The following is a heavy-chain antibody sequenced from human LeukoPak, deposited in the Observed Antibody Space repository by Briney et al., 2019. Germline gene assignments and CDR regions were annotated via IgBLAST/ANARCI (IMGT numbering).Heavy chain of an antibody. J-gene: IGHJ3*02. V-gene: IGHV6-1*01. Sequence: SRTLSLTCAISGDSVSSNSAAWNWIRQSPSRGLEWLGRTYYRSKWYNDYAVSVKSRITINPDTSKNQFSLQLNSVTPEDTAVYYCARDPLYCSGGSCYYDAFDIWGQGTMVTVSS. CDR3: ARDPLYCSGGSCYYDAFDI. D-gene: IGHD2-15*01. CDR1: GDSVSSNSAA. CDR2: TYYRSKWYN.